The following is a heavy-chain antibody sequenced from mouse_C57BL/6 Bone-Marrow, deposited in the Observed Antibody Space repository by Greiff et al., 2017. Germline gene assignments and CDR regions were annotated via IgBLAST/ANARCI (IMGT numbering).Heavy chain of an antibody. D-gene: IGHD1-1*02. CDR3: ARKDYLYAMDY. Sequence: VQLQQPGAELVKPGASVTLSCKASGYTFTSYWMHWVKQRPGRGLEWIGRIDPNSGGTKYNEKFKSKATLTVDKPSSTAYMQLSSLTSEDSAVYYCARKDYLYAMDYWGQGTSVTVSS. CDR1: GYTFTSYW. V-gene: IGHV1-72*01. J-gene: IGHJ4*01. CDR2: IDPNSGGT.